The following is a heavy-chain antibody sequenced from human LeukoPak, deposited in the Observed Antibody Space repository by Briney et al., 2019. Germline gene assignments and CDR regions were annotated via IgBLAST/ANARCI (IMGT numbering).Heavy chain of an antibody. D-gene: IGHD3-3*01. Sequence: GGSLRLSCAASGFTFSKFWVSWVRQAPGKGLEWVASIDQDASTIRYVDSVRGRFTISRDNAKNSLFLQMDSLRVEDTAFYYCARGGITIFGVVSYMDVWGKGTTVTVSS. CDR3: ARGGITIFGVVSYMDV. CDR2: IDQDASTI. V-gene: IGHV3-7*01. J-gene: IGHJ6*03. CDR1: GFTFSKFW.